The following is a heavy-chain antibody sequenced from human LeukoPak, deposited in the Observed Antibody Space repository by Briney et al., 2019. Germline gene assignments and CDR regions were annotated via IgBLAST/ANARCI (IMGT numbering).Heavy chain of an antibody. D-gene: IGHD3-22*01. CDR1: GFTFSSNW. CDR3: ARAARPTSDTSGSCWYYFDC. Sequence: GGSLRLSCAASGFTFSSNWMHWVRQAPGKGLVWVSRINEDGSTTNYADSVKGRSTIFRDNAKNTLYLQMNSLRAEDTAVYYCARAARPTSDTSGSCWYYFDCWGQGILVTVSS. V-gene: IGHV3-74*01. J-gene: IGHJ4*02. CDR2: INEDGSTT.